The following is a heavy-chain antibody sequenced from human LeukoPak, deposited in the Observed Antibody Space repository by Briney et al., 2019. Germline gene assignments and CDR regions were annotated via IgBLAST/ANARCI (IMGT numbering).Heavy chain of an antibody. CDR1: GGSISSGGYY. D-gene: IGHD3-16*02. J-gene: IGHJ4*02. CDR2: IYYSGST. V-gene: IGHV4-31*03. CDR3: ARGGVEDYVWGSYRYYFDY. Sequence: SETLSLTCTVSGGSISSGGYYWSWIRQHPGKGLEWIGYIYYSGSTYYNASLKSRVTISVDTSKNQFSLKLNSVTAADTAVYYCARGGVEDYVWGSYRYYFDYWGQGTLVTVSS.